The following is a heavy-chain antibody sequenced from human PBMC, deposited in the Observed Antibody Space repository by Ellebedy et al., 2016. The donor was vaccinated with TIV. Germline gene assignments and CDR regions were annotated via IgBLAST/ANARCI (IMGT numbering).Heavy chain of an antibody. D-gene: IGHD2-15*01. CDR3: ARHLSHIVVVVAALDY. V-gene: IGHV3-30-3*01. CDR1: GFTFSSYA. J-gene: IGHJ4*02. CDR2: ISYDGSNK. Sequence: PGGSLRLSCAASGFTFSSYAMHWVRQAPGKGLEWVAVISYDGSNKYYADSVKGRFTISRDNSKNTLYLQMNSLRAEDTAVYYCARHLSHIVVVVAALDYWGQGTLVTVSS.